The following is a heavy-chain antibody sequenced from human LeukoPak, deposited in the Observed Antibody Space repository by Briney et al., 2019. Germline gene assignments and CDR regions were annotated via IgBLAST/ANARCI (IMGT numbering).Heavy chain of an antibody. V-gene: IGHV3-23*01. CDR3: AKTRPWGAVAGNY. J-gene: IGHJ4*02. CDR2: ISDSGGST. Sequence: GSLRLSCAASGFTFSNYAMSWVRQAPGKGLEWVSTISDSGGSTYYADPVKGRFTISRDNSKNTLYLQMNSLRAEDTAVYHCAKTRPWGAVAGNYWGQGTLVTVSS. CDR1: GFTFSNYA. D-gene: IGHD6-19*01.